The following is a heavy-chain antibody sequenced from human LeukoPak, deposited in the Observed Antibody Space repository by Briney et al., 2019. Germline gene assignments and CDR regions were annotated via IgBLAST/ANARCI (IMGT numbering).Heavy chain of an antibody. CDR3: AKGYSSSSRLFTDYMDV. CDR1: GFTFSSYA. CDR2: ISGSGGST. D-gene: IGHD6-6*01. Sequence: PGGSLRLSCAASGFTFSSYAMSWVRQAPGKGLEWVSAISGSGGSTYYADSVKGRFTISRDNSKNTLYLQMNSLRAEDTAVYYCAKGYSSSSRLFTDYMDVWGKGTTVTVSS. V-gene: IGHV3-23*01. J-gene: IGHJ6*03.